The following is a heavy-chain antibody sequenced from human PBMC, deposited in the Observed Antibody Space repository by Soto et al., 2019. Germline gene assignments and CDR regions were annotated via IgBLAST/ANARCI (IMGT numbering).Heavy chain of an antibody. Sequence: QVQLVQSGAEVKKPGASVTVSCKTSGYTFSNYGINWVRQAPGQGREWMGWISGYNGNTNYAQTVQCRVTMTTDTSTGTVYMELRSLKSDDTAIYYCSRFIMVGGWFDPNYYHGMDVWGQGTTVTVSS. V-gene: IGHV1-18*01. CDR1: GYTFSNYG. J-gene: IGHJ6*02. D-gene: IGHD6-19*01. CDR3: SRFIMVGGWFDPNYYHGMDV. CDR2: ISGYNGNT.